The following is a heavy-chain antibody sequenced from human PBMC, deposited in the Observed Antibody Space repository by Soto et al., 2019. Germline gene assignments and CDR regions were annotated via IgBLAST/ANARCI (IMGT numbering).Heavy chain of an antibody. J-gene: IGHJ4*02. Sequence: LSLTCTVSGASISSGRSYWSWIRQHPGKGLEWIGYMFYSGSTYYHPSLKSRVNISADTSKNQFSLRLTSVTPAGTAVYYCARDNGYGHFDSWGQGTLVTVSS. D-gene: IGHD5-12*01. CDR1: GASISSGRSY. V-gene: IGHV4-31*03. CDR3: ARDNGYGHFDS. CDR2: MFYSGST.